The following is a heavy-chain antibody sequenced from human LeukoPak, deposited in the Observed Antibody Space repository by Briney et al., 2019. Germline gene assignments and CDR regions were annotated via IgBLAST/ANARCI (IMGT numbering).Heavy chain of an antibody. CDR3: AKGRGTTVTAAANY. V-gene: IGHV3-30*18. Sequence: AGGSLRLSCAASGFTFSGYGMHWVRQAPGKGLEWVTGIAFDGSRKHYADSVKGRFTISRDNSKNTLFLQFNSLRADDTAVYYCAKGRGTTVTAAANYWGQGTLVTVSS. CDR1: GFTFSGYG. CDR2: IAFDGSRK. J-gene: IGHJ4*02. D-gene: IGHD4-17*01.